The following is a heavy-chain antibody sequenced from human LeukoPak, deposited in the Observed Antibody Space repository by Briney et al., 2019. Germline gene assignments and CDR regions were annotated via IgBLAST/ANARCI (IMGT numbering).Heavy chain of an antibody. Sequence: ASVKVSCKASGYTFTSYGISWVRQAPGQGLEWMGWISAYNGNTNYAQKLQGRVTMTTATSTSTAYMELRSLRSDDPAVYYCAREGTVEMAEDYWGQGTLVTVSS. D-gene: IGHD5-24*01. CDR3: AREGTVEMAEDY. J-gene: IGHJ4*02. CDR1: GYTFTSYG. CDR2: ISAYNGNT. V-gene: IGHV1-18*04.